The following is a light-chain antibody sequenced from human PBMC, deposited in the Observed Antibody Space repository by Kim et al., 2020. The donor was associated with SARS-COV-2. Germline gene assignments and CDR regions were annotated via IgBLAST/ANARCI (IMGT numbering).Light chain of an antibody. CDR1: NYD. CDR3: QSYDSSLSGFV. V-gene: IGLV1-40*01. J-gene: IGLJ1*01. CDR2: GNN. Sequence: QSVLTQPPSASGAPGQKVTISCIGANYDVQWYQQLPGTAPRLLIYGNNNRPSGVPDRFSGSRSGASASLAITGLQAGDEADYYCQSYDSSLSGFVFGTGTKVTVL.